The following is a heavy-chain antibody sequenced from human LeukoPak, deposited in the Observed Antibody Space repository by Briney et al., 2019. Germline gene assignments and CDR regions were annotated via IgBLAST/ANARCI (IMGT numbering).Heavy chain of an antibody. CDR3: ARGDYYGSGSYSSHYFDY. D-gene: IGHD3-10*01. J-gene: IGHJ4*02. Sequence: ASVKVSCKASGYTFTGYYMHWVRQAPGQGLEWMGWINPNSGGTNYAQKFQGRVTMTRDTSISTAYMELSRLKSDDTAVYYCARGDYYGSGSYSSHYFDYWGQGTLVTVSS. V-gene: IGHV1-2*02. CDR2: INPNSGGT. CDR1: GYTFTGYY.